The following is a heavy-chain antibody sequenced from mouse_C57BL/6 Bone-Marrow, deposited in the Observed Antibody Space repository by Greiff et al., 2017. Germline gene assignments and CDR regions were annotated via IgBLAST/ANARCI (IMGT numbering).Heavy chain of an antibody. CDR3: ARHYGSSYPYAIDY. V-gene: IGHV1-82*01. J-gene: IGHJ4*01. D-gene: IGHD1-1*01. Sequence: QVQLQQSGPELVKPGASVKISCKASGYAFSSSWMNWVKQRPGKGLEWIGRIYPGDGDTNYNGKFKGKATLTADKSSSTAYMQLSSLTSEDSAVSFCARHYGSSYPYAIDYWGQGTSVTVSS. CDR1: GYAFSSSW. CDR2: IYPGDGDT.